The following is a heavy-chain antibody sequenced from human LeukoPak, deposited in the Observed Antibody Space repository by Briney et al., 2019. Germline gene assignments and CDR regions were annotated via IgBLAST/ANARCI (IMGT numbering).Heavy chain of an antibody. D-gene: IGHD1-14*01. V-gene: IGHV4-59*08. Sequence: SETLSLTCSVSGGSVSSYYWSWIRQSPGKGLEWLGYIHKSGRTNYNPSLKSRVTGFVDTSKNQVSLRLSSVTAADTAVYYCARHGTISSESYFDYWGQGALVTVSS. J-gene: IGHJ4*02. CDR1: GGSVSSYY. CDR3: ARHGTISSESYFDY. CDR2: IHKSGRT.